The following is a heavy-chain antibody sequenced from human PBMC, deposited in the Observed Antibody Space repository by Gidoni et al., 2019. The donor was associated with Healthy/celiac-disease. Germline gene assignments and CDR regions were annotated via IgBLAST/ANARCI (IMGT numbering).Heavy chain of an antibody. J-gene: IGHJ6*02. V-gene: IGHV4-61*02. D-gene: IGHD2-2*01. CDR2: IYTSGST. Sequence: QVQLQESGPGLVKPSQTLSLTCTVSGCSISSGSYYWSWIRQPAGKGLEWIGRIYTSGSTNYNPALKSPVTISVETAKNQFSLKLSSVAAADTAVDYCAGDPPPPDAMSSYYYYGMDVWGQGTTVTVSS. CDR1: GCSISSGSYY. CDR3: AGDPPPPDAMSSYYYYGMDV.